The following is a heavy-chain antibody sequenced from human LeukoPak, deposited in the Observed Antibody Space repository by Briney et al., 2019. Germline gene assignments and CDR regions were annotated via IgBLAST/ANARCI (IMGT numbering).Heavy chain of an antibody. CDR3: ARIDDGFDM. V-gene: IGHV4-59*01. J-gene: IGHJ3*02. Sequence: SETLSLTCTVSGGSISAYYWSWIRQPPGKGLEWIGYISYSGSTNYNPSLKSRVTISVDTSKNQFSLKLSSVTAADTAVYYCARIDDGFDMWGQGTMVTVS. CDR2: ISYSGST. CDR1: GGSISAYY.